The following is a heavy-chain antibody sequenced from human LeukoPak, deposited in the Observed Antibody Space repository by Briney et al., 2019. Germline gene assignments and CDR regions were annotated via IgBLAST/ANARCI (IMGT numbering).Heavy chain of an antibody. Sequence: SETLSLTCAVYGGSFSGYYWSWIRQPPGKGLEWIGEINHSGSTNYNPSPKSRVTISVDTSKNQFSLKLSSVTAADTAVYYCASTGGRMGYFDYWGQGTLVTVSS. V-gene: IGHV4-34*01. CDR2: INHSGST. CDR3: ASTGGRMGYFDY. J-gene: IGHJ4*02. CDR1: GGSFSGYY. D-gene: IGHD2-8*01.